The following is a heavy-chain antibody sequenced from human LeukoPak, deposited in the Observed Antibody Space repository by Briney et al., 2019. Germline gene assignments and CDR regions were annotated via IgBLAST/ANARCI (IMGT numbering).Heavy chain of an antibody. D-gene: IGHD2-15*01. V-gene: IGHV3-30*03. CDR1: GFTFSNSA. J-gene: IGHJ5*02. Sequence: GGSLRLSCAASGFTFSNSAMNWVRQAPGKGLEWVAVISYDGNNKYYSDSVKGRFTISRDNSKNTLYLQMNSLRAEDTAAYYCARTLGYCSGGSCYRGVGPNWFDPWGQGTLVTVSS. CDR3: ARTLGYCSGGSCYRGVGPNWFDP. CDR2: ISYDGNNK.